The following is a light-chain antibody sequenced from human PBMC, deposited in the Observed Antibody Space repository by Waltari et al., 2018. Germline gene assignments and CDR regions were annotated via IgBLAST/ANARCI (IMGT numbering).Light chain of an antibody. CDR1: SGDVGNYNL. V-gene: IGLV2-23*02. CDR2: GVN. J-gene: IGLJ2*01. Sequence: QSTLTQPASVSGSLGQSITISCIGTSGDVGNYNLVSWYQQHPATAPKFMIYGVNKRPSGGLKRFADFKSGNTASLTISGLQGEDEAIYFCSSYAAYNTVIFGGGTKVTVL. CDR3: SSYAAYNTVI.